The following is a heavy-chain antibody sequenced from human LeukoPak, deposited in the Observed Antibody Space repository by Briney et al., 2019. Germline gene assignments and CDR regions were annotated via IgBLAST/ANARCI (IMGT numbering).Heavy chain of an antibody. V-gene: IGHV4-34*01. D-gene: IGHD2-15*01. CDR1: GGSFSGYY. Sequence: SETLSLTCAVYGGSFSGYYWSWIRQPPGKGLEWIGEINHSGSTNYNPSLKSRVTISVDTSKNRFSLKLSSVTAADTAVYYCARDLPYCSGGSCYSTWFDPWGQGTLVTVSS. CDR3: ARDLPYCSGGSCYSTWFDP. CDR2: INHSGST. J-gene: IGHJ5*02.